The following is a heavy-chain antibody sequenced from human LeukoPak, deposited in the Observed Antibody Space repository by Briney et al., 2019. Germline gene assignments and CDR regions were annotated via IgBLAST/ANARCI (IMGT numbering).Heavy chain of an antibody. J-gene: IGHJ3*02. Sequence: PGGSLRLSCAASGFTFSSYEMNWVRQAPGKGLEWVSYISSSGSTIYYADSVKGRFTISRDNAKNSLYLQMNSLRAEDTAVYYCARVGTAQWELLQVDAFDIWGQGTMVTVSS. V-gene: IGHV3-48*03. CDR3: ARVGTAQWELLQVDAFDI. CDR1: GFTFSSYE. D-gene: IGHD1-26*01. CDR2: ISSSGSTI.